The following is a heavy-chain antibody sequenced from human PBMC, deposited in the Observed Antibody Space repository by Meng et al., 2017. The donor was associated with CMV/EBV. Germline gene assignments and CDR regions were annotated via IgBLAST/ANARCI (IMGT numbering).Heavy chain of an antibody. J-gene: IGHJ4*02. CDR3: ARVGGYPAGEGYYFDY. Sequence: GESLKISCAASGFTFSSYGMHWVRQAPGKGLEWVAFIRYDGSNKYYADSVKGRFTISRDNSKNTLYLQMNSLRAEDTAVYYCARVGGYPAGEGYYFDYWGQGTLVTVSS. D-gene: IGHD1-26*01. CDR1: GFTFSSYG. CDR2: IRYDGSNK. V-gene: IGHV3-30*02.